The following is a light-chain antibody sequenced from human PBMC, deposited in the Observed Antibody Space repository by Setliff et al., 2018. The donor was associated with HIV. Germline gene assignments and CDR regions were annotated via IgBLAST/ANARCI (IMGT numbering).Light chain of an antibody. Sequence: QSVLTQPASVSGSPGQSITISCTGTSSDVGGHNYVSWYQQHPGKAPKLIIYEVSYRPSGVSNRFSGSKSGNTASLTISGLQAEDEAEYHCSSYTTSNTVPHVFGTGTKATV. V-gene: IGLV2-14*01. CDR3: SSYTTSNTVPHV. J-gene: IGLJ1*01. CDR2: EVS. CDR1: SSDVGGHNY.